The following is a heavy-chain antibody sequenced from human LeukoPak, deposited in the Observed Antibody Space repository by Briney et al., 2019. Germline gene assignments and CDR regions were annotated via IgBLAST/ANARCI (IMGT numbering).Heavy chain of an antibody. CDR1: GGSLSSGSYY. CDR3: AREGYSYGSYYFDY. CDR2: IYTSGST. Sequence: SQTLSLTCTVSGGSLSSGSYYWSWIRQPAGEGLEWIGRIYTSGSTNYNPSLKSRVTISVDTSKNQFSLKLSSVTAADTAVYYCAREGYSYGSYYFDYWGQGTLVTVSS. J-gene: IGHJ4*02. D-gene: IGHD5-18*01. V-gene: IGHV4-61*02.